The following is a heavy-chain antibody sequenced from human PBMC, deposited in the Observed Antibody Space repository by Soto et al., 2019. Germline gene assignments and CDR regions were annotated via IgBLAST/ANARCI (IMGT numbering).Heavy chain of an antibody. CDR2: ISSDGSNK. CDR1: RFTFSSHA. J-gene: IGHJ4*02. Sequence: PGGSLRLSCAVSRFTFSSHAMHWVRQAPGKGLEWVTLISSDGSNKYYADSVKGRFTTSRDNSKNTMYLQMNSLRVEDTAVYYCARDDEGGSDCDLGYWGQGALVTGSS. V-gene: IGHV3-30-3*01. D-gene: IGHD1-26*01. CDR3: ARDDEGGSDCDLGY.